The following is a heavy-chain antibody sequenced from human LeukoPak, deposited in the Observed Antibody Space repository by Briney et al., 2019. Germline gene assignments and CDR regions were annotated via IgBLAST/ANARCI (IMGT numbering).Heavy chain of an antibody. CDR3: ARVSSSGYYRDAFDI. CDR1: GGSISSGSYY. V-gene: IGHV4-61*02. CDR2: IYTSGST. J-gene: IGHJ3*02. Sequence: SETLSLTCTVSGGSISSGSYYWSWIRQPAGKGLEWIGRIYTSGSTNYNPSLKSRVTMSVDTSKNQFSLKLSSVTAADTAVYYCARVSSSGYYRDAFDIWGQGTMATVSS. D-gene: IGHD3-22*01.